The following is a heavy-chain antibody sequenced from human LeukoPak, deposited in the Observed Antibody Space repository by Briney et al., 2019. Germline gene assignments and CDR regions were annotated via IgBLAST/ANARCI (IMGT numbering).Heavy chain of an antibody. J-gene: IGHJ4*02. CDR1: GYTFTSYD. CDR2: MNPNSGNT. D-gene: IGHD3-16*02. V-gene: IGHV1-8*01. CDR3: ARAGLATYYDYVWGSYRPFDY. Sequence: GASVKVSCKASGYTFTSYDINWVRQATGQGLEWMGWMNPNSGNTGYAQKFQGRVTITRNTSISTAYMELSSLRSEDTAVYYCARAGLATYYDYVWGSYRPFDYWGQGTLVTVSS.